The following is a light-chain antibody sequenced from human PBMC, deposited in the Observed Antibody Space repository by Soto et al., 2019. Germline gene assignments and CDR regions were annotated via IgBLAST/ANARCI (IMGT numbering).Light chain of an antibody. V-gene: IGKV1-33*01. Sequence: DIQMTQSQSSLSASVGDTVTITCQASQDISHYLNVYQQKPGKALKLLIDDASNLHPGVPSRFRGSGSGPEFSFNITSLQPEDVATSYCQQYDDLPIKFGQGTRLTIK. CDR2: DAS. CDR1: QDISHY. CDR3: QQYDDLPIK. J-gene: IGKJ5*01.